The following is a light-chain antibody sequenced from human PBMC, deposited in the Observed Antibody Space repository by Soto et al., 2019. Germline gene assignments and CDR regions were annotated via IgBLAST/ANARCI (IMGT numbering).Light chain of an antibody. J-gene: IGKJ5*01. CDR1: QSVSSQ. V-gene: IGKV3-11*01. Sequence: EIVLTQSPATLSSSPGERATLSCRASQSVSSQLAWYQQKPGQAPRLLIYDASNRATGIPARFSGCGSETDFTLTISSPEPEDVAVYYGQHRSNWTITSGQGTRLEIK. CDR2: DAS. CDR3: QHRSNWTIT.